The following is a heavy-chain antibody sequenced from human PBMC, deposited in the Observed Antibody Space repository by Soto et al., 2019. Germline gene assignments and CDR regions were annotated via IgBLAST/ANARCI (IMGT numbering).Heavy chain of an antibody. D-gene: IGHD1-1*01. CDR2: FDPEDGET. CDR3: ATDPERCYYYYYMDV. CDR1: GYTLTELS. V-gene: IGHV1-24*01. Sequence: ASVKVSCKVSGYTLTELSMHWVRQAPGKGLEWMGGFDPEDGETIYAQKFQGRVTMTEDTSTDTAYMELSSLRSEDTAVYYCATDPERCYYYYYMDVWGKGTTVTVSS. J-gene: IGHJ6*03.